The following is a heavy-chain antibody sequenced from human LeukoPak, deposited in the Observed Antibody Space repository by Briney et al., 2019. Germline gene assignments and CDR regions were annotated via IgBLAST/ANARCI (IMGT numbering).Heavy chain of an antibody. J-gene: IGHJ4*02. CDR1: GGSISSYY. CDR3: ARASGSYPYFDY. D-gene: IGHD1-26*01. CDR2: VYTSGST. V-gene: IGHV4-4*07. Sequence: SETLSLTCTVSGGSISSYYWSWIRQPAGKGLEWIGRVYTSGSTNYNPSLKSRVTVSVDRSKNQFSLKLSSVTAADTAVYYCARASGSYPYFDYWGQGTLVTVSS.